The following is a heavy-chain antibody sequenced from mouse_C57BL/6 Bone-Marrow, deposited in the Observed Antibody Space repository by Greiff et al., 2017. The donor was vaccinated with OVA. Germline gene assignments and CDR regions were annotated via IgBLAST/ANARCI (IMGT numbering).Heavy chain of an antibody. CDR1: GFTFTNYY. D-gene: IGHD1-1*01. V-gene: IGHV7-3*01. CDR3: ARYKGRVAVDYFDY. Sequence: EVKVEESGGGLVQPGDSLSLSCAASGFTFTNYYMSWVRQPPGKALEWLAFIRNKPNGSTTEYSASVKGRFTISSDNSQRILYLQMNALRAEDSATYYCARYKGRVAVDYFDYWGQGTALTVSS. J-gene: IGHJ2*01. CDR2: IRNKPNGSTT.